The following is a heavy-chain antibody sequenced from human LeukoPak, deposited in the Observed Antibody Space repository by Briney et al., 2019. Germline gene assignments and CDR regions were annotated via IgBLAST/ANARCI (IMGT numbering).Heavy chain of an antibody. V-gene: IGHV4-30-4*07. CDR1: GGSISSGGYS. J-gene: IGHJ4*02. Sequence: PLQTLSLTCAVSGGSISSGGYSWSWIRQPPGKGLEWIGYIYYSGSTYYNPSLKSRVTMSVDTSKNQFSLKLRSVTAADTAVYYCARDRYYYISGTYRLFDYWGQGTLVTVSS. CDR2: IYYSGST. D-gene: IGHD3-10*01. CDR3: ARDRYYYISGTYRLFDY.